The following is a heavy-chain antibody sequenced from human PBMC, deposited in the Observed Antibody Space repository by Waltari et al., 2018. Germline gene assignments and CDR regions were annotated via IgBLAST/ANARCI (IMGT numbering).Heavy chain of an antibody. CDR1: GYTFTGYY. Sequence: QVQLVQSGAEVKKPGASVKVSCKASGYTFTGYYMHWVRQAPGQGLEWMGWINPNSGGTNYAQKFQGRVTMTRDTSISTAYMELSRLRSDDTAVYYCARDSIPFYYYYYMDVWGKGTTVTVSS. J-gene: IGHJ6*03. V-gene: IGHV1-2*02. CDR2: INPNSGGT. CDR3: ARDSIPFYYYYYMDV.